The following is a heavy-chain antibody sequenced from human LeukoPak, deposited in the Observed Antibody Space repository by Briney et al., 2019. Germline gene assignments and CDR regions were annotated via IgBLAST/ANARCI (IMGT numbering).Heavy chain of an antibody. Sequence: GGSLRLSCAASGFTFDDYGMSWVRQAPGKGLEWVSGINWNGGSTGYADSVKGRFTISRDNAKNSLYLQMNSLRAEDTALYYCARVTTRPYYYYMDVWGKGTTVTVSS. CDR1: GFTFDDYG. J-gene: IGHJ6*03. CDR3: ARVTTRPYYYYMDV. CDR2: INWNGGST. D-gene: IGHD2-21*02. V-gene: IGHV3-20*04.